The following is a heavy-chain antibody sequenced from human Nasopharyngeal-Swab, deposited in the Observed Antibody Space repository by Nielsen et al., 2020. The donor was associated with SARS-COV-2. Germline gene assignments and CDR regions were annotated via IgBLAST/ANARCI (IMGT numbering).Heavy chain of an antibody. Sequence: GGSLRLSCAASGFTFSSYSMNWVRQAPGKGLERVSSISSSSSYIYYADSVKGRFAISRDNAKNSLYLQMNSLRAEDTAVYYCARARYWLAASGPFFDYWGQGTLVTVSS. CDR2: ISSSSSYI. V-gene: IGHV3-21*01. CDR3: ARARYWLAASGPFFDY. D-gene: IGHD6-13*01. J-gene: IGHJ4*02. CDR1: GFTFSSYS.